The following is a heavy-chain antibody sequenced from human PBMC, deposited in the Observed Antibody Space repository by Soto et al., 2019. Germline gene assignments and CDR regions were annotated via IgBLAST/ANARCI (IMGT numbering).Heavy chain of an antibody. CDR1: GYTFTSYG. Sequence: ASVKVSCKASGYTFTSYGISWVRQAPGQGLEWMGWISAYNGNTNYAQKLQGRVTMTTDTSTSTAYMELRSLRSDDTVVYYCARSRVVVAATGFDYWGQGTLVTVSS. CDR3: ARSRVVVAATGFDY. J-gene: IGHJ4*02. V-gene: IGHV1-18*01. CDR2: ISAYNGNT. D-gene: IGHD2-15*01.